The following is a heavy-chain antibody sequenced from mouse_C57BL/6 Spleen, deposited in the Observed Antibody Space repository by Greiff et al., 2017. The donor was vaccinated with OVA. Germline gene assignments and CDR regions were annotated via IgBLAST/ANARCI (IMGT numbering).Heavy chain of an antibody. CDR2: IDPSDSYT. D-gene: IGHD1-1*01. Sequence: QVQLQQPGAELVMPGASVKLSCKASGYTFTSCWMHWVKQRPGQGLEWIGEIDPSDSYTNYNHKFKGKSTLTVDKSSSTAYMQLISLTSEDSAVYYCARYYGSAFDDWGQGTTLTVSS. J-gene: IGHJ2*01. V-gene: IGHV1-69*01. CDR3: ARYYGSAFDD. CDR1: GYTFTSCW.